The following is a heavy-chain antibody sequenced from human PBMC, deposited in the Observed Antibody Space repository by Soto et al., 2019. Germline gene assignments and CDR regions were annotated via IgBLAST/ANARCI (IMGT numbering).Heavy chain of an antibody. D-gene: IGHD2-15*01. CDR3: ARGSLRYCSGGSCSYY. CDR2: IKQDGSEK. J-gene: IGHJ4*02. V-gene: IGHV3-7*01. Sequence: PGGSLRLSCAASGFTFSSYWMSWVRQAPGKGLEWVANIKQDGSEKYYVDSVKGRFTISRDNARNSLYLQMNSLRAEDTAVYYCARGSLRYCSGGSCSYYWGQGTLVTAPQ. CDR1: GFTFSSYW.